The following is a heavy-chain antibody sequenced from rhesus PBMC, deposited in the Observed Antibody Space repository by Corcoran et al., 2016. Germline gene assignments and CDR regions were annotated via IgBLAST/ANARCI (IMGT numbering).Heavy chain of an antibody. CDR2: ITYSGGT. J-gene: IGHJ4*01. V-gene: IGHV4-122*02. Sequence: QVQLQESGPGLVKPSETLSLTCAVSGGSISSGYYYWSWIRQPPGKGLEWIGYITYSGGTSYNPSLKSRVTISRETSKNQFSLKLSSVTAADTAVYYCARDRDITMIVVPYDYWGQGVLVTVSS. D-gene: IGHD3-28*01. CDR1: GGSISSGYYY. CDR3: ARDRDITMIVVPYDY.